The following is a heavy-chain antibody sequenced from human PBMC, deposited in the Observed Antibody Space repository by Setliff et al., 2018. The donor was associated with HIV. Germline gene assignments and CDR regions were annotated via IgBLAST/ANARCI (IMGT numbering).Heavy chain of an antibody. CDR2: SIPILGIG. CDR1: GGTFSSYT. Sequence: SVKVSCKATGGTFSSYTINWVRQAPGQGLEWMGRSIPILGIGNDEQAQKFKGRVTFTADKSTSTVYMDLSSLRSEDTAVYYCARCGAGEWHLYMDVGGKGTAVTVSS. V-gene: IGHV1-69*02. D-gene: IGHD3-16*01. CDR3: ARCGAGEWHLYMDV. J-gene: IGHJ6*03.